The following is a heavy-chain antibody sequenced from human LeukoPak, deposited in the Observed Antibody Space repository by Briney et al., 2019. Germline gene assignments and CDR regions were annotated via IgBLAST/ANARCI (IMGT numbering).Heavy chain of an antibody. D-gene: IGHD3-16*01. CDR2: IYYSGST. CDR1: GGSISSYY. V-gene: IGHV4-59*01. CDR3: ARTPSIPNHDYVWGSYTLAFDY. Sequence: SETLSLTCTVSGGSISSYYWSWIRQPPGKGLEWIGYIYYSGSTNYNPSLKSRVTISVDTSKNQFSLKLSSVTAADTAVYYCARTPSIPNHDYVWGSYTLAFDYWGQGTLVTVSS. J-gene: IGHJ4*02.